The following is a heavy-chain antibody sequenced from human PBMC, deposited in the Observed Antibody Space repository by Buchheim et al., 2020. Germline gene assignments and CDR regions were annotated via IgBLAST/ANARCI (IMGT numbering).Heavy chain of an antibody. D-gene: IGHD2-8*02. V-gene: IGHV3-21*01. CDR1: GFTFSSYS. Sequence: EVQLVESGGGLVKPGGSLRLSCAASGFTFSSYSMNWVRQAPGKGLEWVSSISSSSSYIYYADSVKGGFTISRDNAKNSLYLQMNSLRAEDTAVYYCARVYCTGGVCYRGEYYYYGMDVWGQGTT. J-gene: IGHJ6*02. CDR3: ARVYCTGGVCYRGEYYYYGMDV. CDR2: ISSSSSYI.